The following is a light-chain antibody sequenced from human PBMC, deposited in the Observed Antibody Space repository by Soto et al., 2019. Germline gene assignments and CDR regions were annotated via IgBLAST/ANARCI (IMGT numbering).Light chain of an antibody. J-gene: IGKJ4*01. Sequence: DIQMTQSPSTLSASVGDRVTITCRASQRIGSWLAWYQQKPGKAPNLLIYKASSLESGVPSRVSGSGSGTEFTLTITRLQPDDSATYYCQKYRSYSPLTFGGGTKVDIK. CDR3: QKYRSYSPLT. V-gene: IGKV1-5*03. CDR1: QRIGSW. CDR2: KAS.